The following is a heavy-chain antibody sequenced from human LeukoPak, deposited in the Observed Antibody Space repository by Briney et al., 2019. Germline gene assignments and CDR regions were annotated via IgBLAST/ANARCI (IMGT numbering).Heavy chain of an antibody. J-gene: IGHJ4*02. D-gene: IGHD6-13*01. CDR2: ISSSGSAI. CDR3: ARDGIFAAAGSLG. Sequence: PGGSLRLSCAASGLTFSDSYMNWIRQAPGKGLEWVSYISSSGSAIYYADSVKGRFTISRDNAKNSLYLQMNSLRAEDTAVYYCARDGIFAAAGSLGGGQGTLVTVSS. V-gene: IGHV3-11*04. CDR1: GLTFSDSY.